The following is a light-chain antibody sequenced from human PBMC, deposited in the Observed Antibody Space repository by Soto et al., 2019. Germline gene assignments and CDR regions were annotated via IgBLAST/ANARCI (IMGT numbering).Light chain of an antibody. CDR1: QSISSSF. CDR2: GAS. V-gene: IGKV3-20*01. J-gene: IGKJ5*01. CDR3: RQYSDLPMT. Sequence: PGERASLSCGASQSISSSFLAWYQQKPGQAPRLLIYGASRRATGIPDRFSGSASGTDFTLTISRLEPEDFAVYFCRQYSDLPMTFGQGTRLE.